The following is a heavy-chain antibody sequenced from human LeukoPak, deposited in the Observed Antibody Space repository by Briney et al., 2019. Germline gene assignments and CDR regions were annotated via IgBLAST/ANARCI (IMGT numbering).Heavy chain of an antibody. CDR1: GFIFSSYW. D-gene: IGHD1-1*01. Sequence: GGSLRLSCTASGFIFSSYWKSWVRQAPGKGLEWVANIKYDGSEKYYVDSVKGRFTISRDNAKNSLYLQMNSLRAEDTAVYYCAREPPRERWFDTWGQGTLVTVYS. V-gene: IGHV3-7*03. CDR2: IKYDGSEK. J-gene: IGHJ5*02. CDR3: AREPPRERWFDT.